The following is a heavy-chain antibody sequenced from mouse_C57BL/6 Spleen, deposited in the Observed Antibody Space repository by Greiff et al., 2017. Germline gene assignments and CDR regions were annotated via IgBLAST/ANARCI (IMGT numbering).Heavy chain of an antibody. CDR3: TSHYSNYVYFDY. J-gene: IGHJ2*01. CDR1: GFNIKDDY. CDR2: IDPENGDT. D-gene: IGHD2-5*01. Sequence: VQLQQSGAELVRPGASVKLSCPASGFNIKDDYMHWVQQRPEQGLEWIGWIDPENGDTEYASTFQGKATITADTPYNTSYLQISSLTSEDTAVYYCTSHYSNYVYFDYWGRGTTLTVSS. V-gene: IGHV14-4*01.